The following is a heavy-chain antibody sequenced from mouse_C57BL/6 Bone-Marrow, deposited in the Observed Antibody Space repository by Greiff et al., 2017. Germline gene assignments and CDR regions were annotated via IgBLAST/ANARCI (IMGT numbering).Heavy chain of an antibody. V-gene: IGHV1-69*01. CDR3: ASHDDGYYYDMDY. CDR2: IDPSDSYT. CDR1: GYTFTSYW. Sequence: QVQLQQPGAELVMPGASVKLSCKASGYTFTSYWMHWVKQRPGQGLEWIGEIDPSDSYTNYNQKFKGKSTLTVDKSSSTAYMQLSSLTSEDSAVYYCASHDDGYYYDMDYWGQGTSVTVSS. J-gene: IGHJ4*01. D-gene: IGHD2-12*01.